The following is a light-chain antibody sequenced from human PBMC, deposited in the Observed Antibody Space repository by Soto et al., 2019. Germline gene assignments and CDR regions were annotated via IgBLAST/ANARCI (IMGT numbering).Light chain of an antibody. Sequence: QSALTQPASVSGSPGQSITISCTGTSSDVGGYNYVSRYQQHPGKAPKLMIYEVSNRPSGVSNRFSGSKSGNTASLTISGLQAEDEDDYYCSSYTSSSTLVVFGGGTKLTVL. CDR3: SSYTSSSTLVV. CDR1: SSDVGGYNY. J-gene: IGLJ2*01. CDR2: EVS. V-gene: IGLV2-14*01.